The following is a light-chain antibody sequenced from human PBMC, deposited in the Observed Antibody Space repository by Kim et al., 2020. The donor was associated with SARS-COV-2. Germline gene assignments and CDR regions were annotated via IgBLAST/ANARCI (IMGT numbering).Light chain of an antibody. Sequence: GRSVTISCTGTSGDFADYKYVSWYQHHPGKAPKVILYDITKRPSGVPDRFSGSKSGNTASLTVSGLQAEDEATYYCFSYAGSDIWVFGGGTKVTVL. J-gene: IGLJ3*02. CDR2: DIT. V-gene: IGLV2-8*01. CDR1: SGDFADYKY. CDR3: FSYAGSDIWV.